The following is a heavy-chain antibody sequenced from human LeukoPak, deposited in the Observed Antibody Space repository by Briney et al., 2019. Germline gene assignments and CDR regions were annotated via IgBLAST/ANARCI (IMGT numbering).Heavy chain of an antibody. V-gene: IGHV1-3*01. CDR2: INAGNGNT. J-gene: IGHJ4*02. CDR3: AREGGDIVVVPAAMNC. D-gene: IGHD2-2*01. CDR1: GYTFTSYA. Sequence: ASVKVSCKASGYTFTSYAMHWVRQAPGQRLEWMGWINAGNGNTKYSQKFQGRVTITRDTSASTAYMELSSLRSEDTAVYYCAREGGDIVVVPAAMNCWGQGTLVTVSS.